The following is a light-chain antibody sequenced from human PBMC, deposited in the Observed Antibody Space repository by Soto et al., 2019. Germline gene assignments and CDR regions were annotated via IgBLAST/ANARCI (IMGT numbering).Light chain of an antibody. Sequence: QSVLTQPPSASGTTGQRVTISCSGGSSNIGTNAVNWYQQLPGTAPKLLIYNNNQRPSGVPDRFSGSKSGTSASLAISGLQSEDEADYYCAAWDDSLNGDVFGTGTKLTVL. CDR1: SSNIGTNA. CDR2: NNN. V-gene: IGLV1-44*01. J-gene: IGLJ1*01. CDR3: AAWDDSLNGDV.